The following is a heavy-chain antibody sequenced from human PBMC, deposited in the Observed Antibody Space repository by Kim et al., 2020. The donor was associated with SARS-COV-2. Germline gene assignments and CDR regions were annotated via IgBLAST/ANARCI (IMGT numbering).Heavy chain of an antibody. J-gene: IGHJ4*02. V-gene: IGHV7-4-1*02. CDR3: ARAELLGDY. CDR2: NP. Sequence: NPTYAQSCTGRFVFSLDTSVSTAYLQISSLKAEDTAVYYCARAELLGDYWGQGTLVTVSS. D-gene: IGHD1-7*01.